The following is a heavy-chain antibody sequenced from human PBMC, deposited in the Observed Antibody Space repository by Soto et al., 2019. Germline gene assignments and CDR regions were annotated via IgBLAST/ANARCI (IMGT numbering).Heavy chain of an antibody. CDR2: FVGSTGST. Sequence: EVQLLESGGDLVQPGGSLRLSCAASGFTFSSYTMNWVRQAPGKGLEWVSTFVGSTGSTLYADSVKGRFTISRDDSKNTLYLQMNNLRAEDTAVYYCAKRHTTVATPANYFDYWGQGTLLTVSS. D-gene: IGHD1-1*01. V-gene: IGHV3-23*01. CDR3: AKRHTTVATPANYFDY. CDR1: GFTFSSYT. J-gene: IGHJ4*02.